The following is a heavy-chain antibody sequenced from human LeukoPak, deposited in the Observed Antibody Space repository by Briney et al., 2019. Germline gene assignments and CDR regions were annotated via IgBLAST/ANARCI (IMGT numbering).Heavy chain of an antibody. J-gene: IGHJ4*02. CDR3: ARGRLGGSGSYYNVLDY. Sequence: SETLSLTCTVSGGSISSYYWSWIRQPPGKGLEWIGYISYSGSTNYDPSLKSRVTISVDTSRNQFSLKLSSVTAADTAVYYCARGRLGGSGSYYNVLDYWGQGTLVTVSS. CDR2: ISYSGST. V-gene: IGHV4-59*01. D-gene: IGHD3-10*01. CDR1: GGSISSYY.